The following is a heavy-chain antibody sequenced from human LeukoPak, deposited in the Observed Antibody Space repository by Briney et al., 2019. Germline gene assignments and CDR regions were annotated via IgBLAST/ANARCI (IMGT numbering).Heavy chain of an antibody. CDR2: IKQDGSEK. Sequence: QPGGSLRLSCAASGFTFSSYWMSWVRQAPGKGLEWVANIKQDGSEKYYVDSVKGRFTISRDNAKKSLYLQMNSLRAEDTAVYYCARGVNGFGEFEDPLCYYYMDVWGKGTTVTVSS. CDR1: GFTFSSYW. J-gene: IGHJ6*03. D-gene: IGHD3-10*01. CDR3: ARGVNGFGEFEDPLCYYYMDV. V-gene: IGHV3-7*01.